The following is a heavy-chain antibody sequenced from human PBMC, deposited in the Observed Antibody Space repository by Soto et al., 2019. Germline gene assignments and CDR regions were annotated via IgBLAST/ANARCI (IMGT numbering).Heavy chain of an antibody. CDR2: IKQDGSEK. CDR1: GFTFSSYW. D-gene: IGHD2-15*01. CDR3: AREGDIVVVVAAYDAFEF. J-gene: IGHJ3*01. V-gene: IGHV3-7*01. Sequence: GGSLRLSCAASGFTFSSYWMSWVRQAPGKGLEWVANIKQDGSEKYYVDSVKGRFTISRDNAKNSLYLQMNSLRAEDTAVYYCAREGDIVVVVAAYDAFEFWGQGTMVT.